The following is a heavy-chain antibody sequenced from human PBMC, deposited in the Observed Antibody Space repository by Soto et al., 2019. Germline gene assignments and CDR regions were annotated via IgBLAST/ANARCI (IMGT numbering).Heavy chain of an antibody. CDR2: IFSGASDT. V-gene: IGHV5-51*01. D-gene: IGHD3-22*01. Sequence: RESPKISCKGSGNRFSSYLIGWGRPMPGKSLEWMGVIFSGASDTRYSPSFQGQVTISADKSISTPYLQWSCLKASDTAMYYCARHGSSGYYDSSGSQKASYYHGMEVWGQGTTVTVSS. CDR1: GNRFSSYL. CDR3: ARHGSSGYYDSSGSQKASYYHGMEV. J-gene: IGHJ6*02.